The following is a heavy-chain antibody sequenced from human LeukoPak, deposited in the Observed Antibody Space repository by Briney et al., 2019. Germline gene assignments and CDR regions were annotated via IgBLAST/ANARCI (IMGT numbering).Heavy chain of an antibody. Sequence: SETLSLTCTVSGGSISSYYWSWIRQPPGKGLEWIGYIYFSGSTNYNPSLKSRVTISVDTSKNQFSLKLSSVTAADTAVCYCARVDPDSSSTLEVFDYWGQGTLVTVSS. CDR1: GGSISSYY. J-gene: IGHJ4*02. CDR3: ARVDPDSSSTLEVFDY. D-gene: IGHD6-6*01. V-gene: IGHV4-59*01. CDR2: IYFSGST.